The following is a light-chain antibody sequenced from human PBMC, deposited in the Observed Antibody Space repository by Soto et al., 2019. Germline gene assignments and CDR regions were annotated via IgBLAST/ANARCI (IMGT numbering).Light chain of an antibody. J-gene: IGLJ1*01. CDR1: SSDIGGSKY. V-gene: IGLV2-14*01. CDR2: EVT. Sequence: QSALTQPASLSGSPGQSITISCTGTSSDIGGSKYVSWYQQHPGKAPKLMIYEVTYRPSGVSDRFSGSKSGNTASLTVSGLQAEDEADYYCSSYTSSGTLYVFGTGTKLTV. CDR3: SSYTSSGTLYV.